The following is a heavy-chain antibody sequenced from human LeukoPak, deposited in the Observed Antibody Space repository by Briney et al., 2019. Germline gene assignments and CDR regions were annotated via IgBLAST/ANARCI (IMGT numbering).Heavy chain of an antibody. CDR2: ISAYNGNT. D-gene: IGHD2-21*02. V-gene: IGHV1-18*01. CDR3: AKDRLLNCRGDCYIFDY. Sequence: ASVKVSCKASGYTFTSYGISWARQAPGQGLEWMGWISAYNGNTNYAQKLQGRVTMTTDTSTSTAYMELRSLRSDDTAVYYCAKDRLLNCRGDCYIFDYWGQGTVVTVSS. CDR1: GYTFTSYG. J-gene: IGHJ4*02.